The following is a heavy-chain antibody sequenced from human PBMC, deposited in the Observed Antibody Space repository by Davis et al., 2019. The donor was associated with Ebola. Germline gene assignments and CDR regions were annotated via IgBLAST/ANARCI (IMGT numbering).Heavy chain of an antibody. CDR1: GFTFDDYA. V-gene: IGHV3-9*01. J-gene: IGHJ4*02. CDR2: ISWNSGSI. Sequence: PGGSLRLSCAASGFTFDDYAMHWVRQAPGKGLEWVSGISWNSGSIGYADSVKGRFTISRDNAKNSLYLQMNSLRLDDTAVYYCARCPGLYYYDDGGYYLDYWGQGTLVTVSS. CDR3: ARCPGLYYYDDGGYYLDY. D-gene: IGHD3-22*01.